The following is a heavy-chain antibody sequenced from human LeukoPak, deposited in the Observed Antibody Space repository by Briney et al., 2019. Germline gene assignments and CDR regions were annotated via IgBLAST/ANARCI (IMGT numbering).Heavy chain of an antibody. CDR1: GFTFSSYA. V-gene: IGHV3-30-3*01. CDR2: ISYDGSNK. CDR3: ARDYVTTWAFDI. Sequence: PGRSPRLSCAASGFTFSSYAMHWVRQAPGKGLEWVAVISYDGSNKYYADSVKGRFTISRDNSKNTLYLQMNSLRAEDTAVYYCARDYVTTWAFDIWGQGTMVTVSS. J-gene: IGHJ3*02. D-gene: IGHD4-11*01.